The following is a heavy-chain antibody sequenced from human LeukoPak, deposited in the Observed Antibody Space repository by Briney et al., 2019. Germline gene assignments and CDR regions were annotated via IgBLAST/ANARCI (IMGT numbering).Heavy chain of an antibody. CDR3: ARDHFHLPSPKVTTFYYYYMDV. CDR2: IRSRSSYI. J-gene: IGHJ6*03. D-gene: IGHD4-11*01. Sequence: PGGSLRLSCAASGFTFSSYTMNWVRQAPGKGLEWVSSIRSRSSYIYYADSVKGRFTISRDNARNSLYLQMNSLRAEDTAVYYCARDHFHLPSPKVTTFYYYYMDVWGKGTTVTVSS. V-gene: IGHV3-21*01. CDR1: GFTFSSYT.